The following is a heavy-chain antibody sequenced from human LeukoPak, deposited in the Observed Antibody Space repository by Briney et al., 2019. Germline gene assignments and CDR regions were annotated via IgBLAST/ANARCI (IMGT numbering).Heavy chain of an antibody. V-gene: IGHV3-30*02. CDR1: GFTFSSYG. Sequence: GGSLRLSCAASGFTFSSYGMHWVRQAPGKGLEWVAFIWYDGSNKYYADSVKGRFTISGDNSKNTLYLQMNSLRAEDTAVYYCAKDGFPFDILTGYYGQFDYWGQGTLVTVSS. CDR3: AKDGFPFDILTGYYGQFDY. D-gene: IGHD3-9*01. J-gene: IGHJ4*02. CDR2: IWYDGSNK.